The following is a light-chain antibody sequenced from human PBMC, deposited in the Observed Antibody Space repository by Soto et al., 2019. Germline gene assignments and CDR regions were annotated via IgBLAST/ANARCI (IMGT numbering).Light chain of an antibody. CDR3: QQYNNWPRT. CDR2: GAS. CDR1: QNFSSN. J-gene: IGKJ5*01. Sequence: EIVMTQSPATLSVSPGERATLSCRASQNFSSNLAWYQQKPGQAPRLLIYGASTRATGVPARFSGSGSGSEFTLTISSLQSEDFAVYYCQQYNNWPRTFGQGTRLEIK. V-gene: IGKV3-15*01.